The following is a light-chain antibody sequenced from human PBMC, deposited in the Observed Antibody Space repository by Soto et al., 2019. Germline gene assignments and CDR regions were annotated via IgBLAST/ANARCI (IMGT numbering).Light chain of an antibody. Sequence: QSVLTQPPSVSAAPGQKVTISCSGSSSNIGNNDVLWFQQLPGAAPKLLIYGTNNRPSGIPDRFSGSKSGTSATLGITPLQTGDGADYYCATWQSRLSTVVFGGGTKLTVL. CDR2: GTN. V-gene: IGLV1-51*01. CDR1: SSNIGNND. J-gene: IGLJ2*01. CDR3: ATWQSRLSTVV.